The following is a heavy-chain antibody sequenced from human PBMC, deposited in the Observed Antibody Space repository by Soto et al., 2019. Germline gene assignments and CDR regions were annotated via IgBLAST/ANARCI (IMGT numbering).Heavy chain of an antibody. J-gene: IGHJ6*04. V-gene: IGHV4-30-4*08. Sequence: PSETPSLTCSVSGAIVTSGENYWSWVRQPPGKGLEWIGYIYDSGVTNYTPALKSRVTLSLDRPNNEVSLKLRSVTAADTAVYFCVRDLAPGYIGTAWGNGTWVTVSS. CDR3: VRDLAPGYIGTA. CDR1: GAIVTSGENY. D-gene: IGHD3-9*01. CDR2: IYDSGVT.